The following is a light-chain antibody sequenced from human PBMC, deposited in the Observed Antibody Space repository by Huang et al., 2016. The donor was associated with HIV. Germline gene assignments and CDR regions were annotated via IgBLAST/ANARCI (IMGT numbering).Light chain of an antibody. CDR1: QGIGNY. CDR2: GAS. CDR3: QKYNEA. V-gene: IGKV1-27*01. J-gene: IGKJ1*01. Sequence: DIQMTQSPSSLSASVGDRVTITCRASQGIGNYVAWYQQKPGKVPKLLIYGASTLQLGVPSRFSAGGSGTVFTLTISNLHSEDVATYYCQKYNEAFGQGTKVEIK.